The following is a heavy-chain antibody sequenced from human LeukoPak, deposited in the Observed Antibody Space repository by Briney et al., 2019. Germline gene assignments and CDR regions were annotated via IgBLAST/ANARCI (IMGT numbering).Heavy chain of an antibody. D-gene: IGHD3-3*01. V-gene: IGHV1-18*01. CDR3: ARELYYDFWSGPEDY. Sequence: GASVKVSCKTSRSTFPNYGITKVRQAPGQGLEWMGWIRADNGNTEYSRKFQGRVTMTIDTSTSTAYMDLRSLRSDDTAVYYCARELYYDFWSGPEDYWGQGTLVTVSS. CDR2: IRADNGNT. CDR1: RSTFPNYG. J-gene: IGHJ4*02.